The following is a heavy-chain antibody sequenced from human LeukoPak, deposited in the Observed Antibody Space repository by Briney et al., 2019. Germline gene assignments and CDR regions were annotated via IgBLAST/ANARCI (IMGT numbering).Heavy chain of an antibody. V-gene: IGHV4-39*01. D-gene: IGHD2-2*01. J-gene: IGHJ3*02. CDR3: ARPRRSAVVAEAFDI. Sequence: SETLSLTCTVSGGSISSSSYYWGWIRQPPGKGLEWIGSIYYSGSTYYNPFLKSRVTISVDTSKNQFSLKLSSVTAADTAVYYCARPRRSAVVAEAFDIWGQGTMVTVSS. CDR2: IYYSGST. CDR1: GGSISSSSYY.